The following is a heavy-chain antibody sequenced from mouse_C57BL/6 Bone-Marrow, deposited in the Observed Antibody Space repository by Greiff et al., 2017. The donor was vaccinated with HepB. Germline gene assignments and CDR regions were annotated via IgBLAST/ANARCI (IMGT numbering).Heavy chain of an antibody. Sequence: VQLQQPGAELVKPGASVKLSCKASGYTFTSYWMHWVKQRPGRGLEWIGRIDPNSGGTKYNEKFKSTATLTVDKPSSTAYMQISSLTSEDAAVYYCANRVYYAMDYWGQGTSVTVSS. CDR1: GYTFTSYW. CDR3: ANRVYYAMDY. V-gene: IGHV1-72*01. J-gene: IGHJ4*01. CDR2: IDPNSGGT.